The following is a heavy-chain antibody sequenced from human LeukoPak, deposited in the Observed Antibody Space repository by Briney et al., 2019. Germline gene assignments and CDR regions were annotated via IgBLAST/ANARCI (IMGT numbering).Heavy chain of an antibody. CDR1: GGSTSSYY. J-gene: IGHJ4*02. CDR3: ARAYDSSGYSDY. V-gene: IGHV4-59*01. Sequence: SETLSLTCTVSGGSTSSYYWSWIRQPPGKGLEWIGYIYYSGSTNYNPSLKSRVTISVDTSKNQFSLKLSSVTAADTAVYYCARAYDSSGYSDYWGQGTLVTVSS. CDR2: IYYSGST. D-gene: IGHD3-22*01.